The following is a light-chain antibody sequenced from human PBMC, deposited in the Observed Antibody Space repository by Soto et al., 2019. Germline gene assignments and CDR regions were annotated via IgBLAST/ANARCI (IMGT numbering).Light chain of an antibody. CDR2: DAS. CDR3: QQRSNWPPT. CDR1: QSVSSY. J-gene: IGKJ1*01. V-gene: IGKV3-11*01. Sequence: EIVLTQSPATLSLSPGERATLSCRASQSVSSYLAWYQQKPGQAPRLLIYDASNRATGIPARFSGSGSGTDFTLTISSLGSEDCAVYYCQQRSNWPPTFGQGTKVEIK.